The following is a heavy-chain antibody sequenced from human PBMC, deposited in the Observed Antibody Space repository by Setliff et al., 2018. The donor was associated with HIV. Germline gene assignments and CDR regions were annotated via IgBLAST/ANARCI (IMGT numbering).Heavy chain of an antibody. CDR3: AKSRTIYGEVIIQWAYMDV. Sequence: GGSLRLSCVASGFAFSDFSMFWARQAPGKGLEWVAVISFDGSHKHYADSLKGRFTISRDNSINTIYLQMNSLRTEDTAVYYCAKSRTIYGEVIIQWAYMDVWGQGTTVTVS. CDR1: GFAFSDFS. J-gene: IGHJ6*02. D-gene: IGHD3-3*01. V-gene: IGHV3-30*04. CDR2: ISFDGSHK.